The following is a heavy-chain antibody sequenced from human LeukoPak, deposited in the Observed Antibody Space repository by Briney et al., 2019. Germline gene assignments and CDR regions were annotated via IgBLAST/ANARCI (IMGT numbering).Heavy chain of an antibody. Sequence: AGSLRLSCAASGLSSTIYWMPWVRQVPGKGLVWVSRIKLDENTAYYAVVVKGRFTNSRDDAKTTVYLQMNSLRAEDSAVYYYASDRPFWNWCQGTLVSVSS. CDR3: ASDRPFWN. D-gene: IGHD3-3*01. CDR2: IKLDENTA. V-gene: IGHV3-74*01. CDR1: GLSSTIYW. J-gene: IGHJ1*01.